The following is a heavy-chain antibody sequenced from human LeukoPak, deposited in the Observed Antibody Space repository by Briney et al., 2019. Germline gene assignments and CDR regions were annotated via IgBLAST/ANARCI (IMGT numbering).Heavy chain of an antibody. J-gene: IGHJ4*02. V-gene: IGHV4-4*02. Sequence: SETLSLTCAVSGDSISSSHWWSWVGQSPGKGLEWIGGIYHSGNTNYNPSLKSRVAISLDKSSNQFSLRLMSVTAADTAMYFCAREEMPGKFDYWGQGILVTVSS. CDR3: AREEMPGKFDY. CDR1: GDSISSSHW. D-gene: IGHD1-26*01. CDR2: IYHSGNT.